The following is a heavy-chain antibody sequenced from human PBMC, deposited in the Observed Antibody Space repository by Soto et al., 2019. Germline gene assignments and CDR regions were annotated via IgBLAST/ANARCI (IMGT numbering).Heavy chain of an antibody. D-gene: IGHD6-19*01. CDR3: AKDRSYSSASSGIDY. CDR2: ISWNSGRI. Sequence: PGGSLRLSCAASGFTFDDYAMHWVRQAPGKGLEWVSGISWNSGRIGHADSVKGRFTISRDSAKNSLYLQMNSLRAEDTALYYCAKDRSYSSASSGIDYWGQRTLVTVSS. J-gene: IGHJ4*02. V-gene: IGHV3-9*01. CDR1: GFTFDDYA.